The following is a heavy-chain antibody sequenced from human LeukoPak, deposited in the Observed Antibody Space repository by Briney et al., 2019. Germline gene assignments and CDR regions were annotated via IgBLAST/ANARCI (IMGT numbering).Heavy chain of an antibody. V-gene: IGHV3-30*18. CDR2: ISYDGTIR. J-gene: IGHJ5*02. CDR1: GLTFSSYG. Sequence: GGSLRLSCAASGLTFSSYGMHWVRQAPGKGLEWAAVISYDGTIRNYADSVKGRFTVSRDNSKNTLYLQMNSLTAEDTALYYCAKGGCSSTTCYLANPWGQGTLVTVSS. D-gene: IGHD2-2*01. CDR3: AKGGCSSTTCYLANP.